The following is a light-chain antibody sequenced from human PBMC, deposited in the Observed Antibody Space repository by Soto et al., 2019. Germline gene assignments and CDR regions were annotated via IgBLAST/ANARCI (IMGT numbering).Light chain of an antibody. CDR1: SSDVGGYNY. CDR2: EVS. J-gene: IGLJ1*01. CDR3: SSHTIGTTYV. Sequence: QSVLTQPASVSGSPGQSITISCTGTSSDVGGYNYVSWYQQHPGKAPKLMLYEVSNRPSGVSNRFSGSKSGNTASLTISGLQAEDESDYYCSSHTIGTTYVFGSGTKLTVL. V-gene: IGLV2-14*01.